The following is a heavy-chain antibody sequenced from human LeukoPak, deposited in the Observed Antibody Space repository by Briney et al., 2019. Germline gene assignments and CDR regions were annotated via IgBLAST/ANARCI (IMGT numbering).Heavy chain of an antibody. CDR3: AKDALRLRYCSGGSCYYFDY. J-gene: IGHJ4*02. CDR1: GFTFSSYA. CDR2: IRYDGSNK. Sequence: GGSLRLSCAASGFTFSSYAMHWVRQAPGKGLEWVAFIRYDGSNKYYADSVKGRFTISRDNSKNTLYLQMNSLRAEDTAVYYCAKDALRLRYCSGGSCYYFDYWGQGTLVTVSS. D-gene: IGHD2-15*01. V-gene: IGHV3-30*02.